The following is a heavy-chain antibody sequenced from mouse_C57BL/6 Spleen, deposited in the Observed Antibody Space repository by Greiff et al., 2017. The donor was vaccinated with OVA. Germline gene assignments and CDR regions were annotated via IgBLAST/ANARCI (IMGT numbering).Heavy chain of an antibody. CDR2: IYPGDGDT. Sequence: VKLMESGPELVKPGASVKISCKASGYAFSSSWMNWVKQRPGKGLEWIGRIYPGDGDTNYNGKFKGKATLTADKSSSTAYMQLSSLTSEDSAVYFCARLDYDGYYAMDYWGQGTSVTVSS. J-gene: IGHJ4*01. D-gene: IGHD2-4*01. V-gene: IGHV1-82*01. CDR1: GYAFSSSW. CDR3: ARLDYDGYYAMDY.